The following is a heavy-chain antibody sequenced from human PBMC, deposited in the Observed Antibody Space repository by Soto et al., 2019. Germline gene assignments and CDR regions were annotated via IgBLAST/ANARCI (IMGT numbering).Heavy chain of an antibody. D-gene: IGHD2-21*01. J-gene: IGHJ4*02. CDR1: GFIFSTYS. CDR3: ARDRAYCGGDCYSDY. Sequence: EVQLVESGGGLVKPGGSLRLSCAASGFIFSTYSMNWVRQAPGKGLEWVSSISSSSTYIYYADSVQGRFTISRENAKNSLYLQMDSLRAEDTAVYYCARDRAYCGGDCYSDYWGQGPLLPVSS. CDR2: ISSSSTYI. V-gene: IGHV3-21*01.